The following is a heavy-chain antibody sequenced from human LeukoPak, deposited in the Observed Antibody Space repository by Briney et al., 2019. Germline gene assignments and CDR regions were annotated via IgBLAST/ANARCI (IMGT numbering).Heavy chain of an antibody. CDR2: IYYSGST. J-gene: IGHJ4*02. CDR3: ARVGIAVADYYFDY. CDR1: GGSISSYY. V-gene: IGHV4-59*01. Sequence: SETLSLTCTVSGGSISSYYWSWIRQPPGKGLEWIGYIYYSGSTNYNPSLKSRVTISVDTSKNQFSLELSSVTAADTAVYYCARVGIAVADYYFDYWGQGTLVTVSS. D-gene: IGHD6-19*01.